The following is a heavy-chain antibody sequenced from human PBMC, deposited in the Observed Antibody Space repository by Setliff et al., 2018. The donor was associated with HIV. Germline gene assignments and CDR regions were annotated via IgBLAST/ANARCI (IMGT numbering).Heavy chain of an antibody. CDR2: TIPMFGTA. V-gene: IGHV1-69*05. CDR1: GGTFGIYG. D-gene: IGHD2-2*01. J-gene: IGHJ4*02. CDR3: ARESACSSTSCPKVLDY. Sequence: SVKVSCKASGGTFGIYGISWVRQAPGQGLEWMGGTIPMFGTANYAQKFQGRVTITTDESTNTGYMELSSLRSEDTAVYYCARESACSSTSCPKVLDYWGQGALVTVSS.